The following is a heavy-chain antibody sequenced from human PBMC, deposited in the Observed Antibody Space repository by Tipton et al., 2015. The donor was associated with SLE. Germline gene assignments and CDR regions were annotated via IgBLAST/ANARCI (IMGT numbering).Heavy chain of an antibody. D-gene: IGHD2-2*01. J-gene: IGHJ5*02. V-gene: IGHV4-34*01. CDR2: INHSGST. CDR3: ARDGSTGDWFDP. Sequence: GLVKPSETLSLTCAVYGGSFSGYYWSWIRQPPGKGLEWIGEINHSGSTNYNPSLKSRVTISVDTSKNQFSLKLSSVTAADTAVYYCARDGSTGDWFDPWGQGTLVTVSS. CDR1: GGSFSGYY.